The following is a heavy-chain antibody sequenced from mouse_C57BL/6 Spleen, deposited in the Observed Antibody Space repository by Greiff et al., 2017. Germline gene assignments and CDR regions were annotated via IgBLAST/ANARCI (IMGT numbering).Heavy chain of an antibody. Sequence: VQLQQSGAELVRPGASVTLSCKASGYTFTDYEMHWVKQTPVHGLEWIGAIDPETGGTAYNQKFKGKAILTADKSSSTAYMELRSLTSEDSAVYYCTRSLGYGSSYLFDYWGQGTTLTVSS. V-gene: IGHV1-15*01. CDR1: GYTFTDYE. D-gene: IGHD1-1*01. J-gene: IGHJ2*01. CDR2: IDPETGGT. CDR3: TRSLGYGSSYLFDY.